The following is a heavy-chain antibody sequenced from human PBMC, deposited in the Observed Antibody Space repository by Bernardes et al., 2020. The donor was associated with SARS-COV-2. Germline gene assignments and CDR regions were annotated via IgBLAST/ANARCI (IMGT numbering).Heavy chain of an antibody. Sequence: GVSLRLSCAASGFTFSSYAMSWVRQAPGKGLEWVSAISGSGGSTYYADSVKGRFTISRDNSKNTLYLQMNSRRSEETAVYYCAKDYDSSGSGAYYCDYWGQGTLVTVSS. V-gene: IGHV3-23*01. CDR3: AKDYDSSGSGAYYCDY. J-gene: IGHJ4*02. CDR2: ISGSGGST. CDR1: GFTFSSYA. D-gene: IGHD3-22*01.